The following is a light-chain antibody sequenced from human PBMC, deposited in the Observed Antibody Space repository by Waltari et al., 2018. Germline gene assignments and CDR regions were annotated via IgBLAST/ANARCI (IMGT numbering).Light chain of an antibody. CDR1: QSSSNW. CDR3: QQTNSFPWT. Sequence: DIQMTQSPSSVSASVGDTVPLTCRTSQSSSNWVAWYQQKPGKAPNLLIYGASSLQSGVPPRFSGSGSGTDFTLTISGLQPEDFAKYFCQQTNSFPWTFGQGTKVEVK. J-gene: IGKJ1*01. CDR2: GAS. V-gene: IGKV1-12*01.